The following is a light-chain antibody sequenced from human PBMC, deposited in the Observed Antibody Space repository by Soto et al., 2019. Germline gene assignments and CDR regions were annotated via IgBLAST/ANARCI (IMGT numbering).Light chain of an antibody. V-gene: IGKV3-15*01. J-gene: IGKJ4*01. Sequence: EMVMTQSPVTLSVSPGERAALSCRASQGVGSYLAWYQHKPGQAPRLLIHGASTRATGIPARFNGSGSGTEFNLTISGLQPEDIAAYYCQQYKPWPVTFGGGTKVEIK. CDR3: QQYKPWPVT. CDR2: GAS. CDR1: QGVGSY.